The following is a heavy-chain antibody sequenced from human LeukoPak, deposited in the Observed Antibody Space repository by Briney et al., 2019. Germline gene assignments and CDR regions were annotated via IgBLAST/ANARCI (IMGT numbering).Heavy chain of an antibody. D-gene: IGHD3-10*01. J-gene: IGHJ4*02. V-gene: IGHV3-30-3*01. CDR2: MSYDGINK. CDR3: ARTGLLWFGELFDY. Sequence: GGSLRLSCAASGFTFSSYAMHWVRQAPGKGLEWVAVMSYDGINKYYADSVKGRFTISRDNSKNTLYLQMNSLRADDTAVYYCARTGLLWFGELFDYWGQGTLVTVSS. CDR1: GFTFSSYA.